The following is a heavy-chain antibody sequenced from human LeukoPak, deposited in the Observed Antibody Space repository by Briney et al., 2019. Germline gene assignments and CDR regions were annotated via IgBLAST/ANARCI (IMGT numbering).Heavy chain of an antibody. CDR2: IDPRRHKP. CDR3: AKQLTTGVGATDS. Sequence: ASVKVSCKASGFTFSNYYMHWVRQAPGQGLEWVGIIDPRRHKPTYAQNFQGRVSMTRDTATGTAYMELGNMRSEDTALYYCAKQLTTGVGATDSWGQGTLVTVSS. J-gene: IGHJ4*02. D-gene: IGHD1-26*01. V-gene: IGHV1-46*01. CDR1: GFTFSNYY.